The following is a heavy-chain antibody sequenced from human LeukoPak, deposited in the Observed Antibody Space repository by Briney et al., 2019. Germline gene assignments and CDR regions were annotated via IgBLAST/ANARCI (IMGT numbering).Heavy chain of an antibody. J-gene: IGHJ6*02. CDR3: ARDPRGQVTVVAGQKYYYYGLDV. V-gene: IGHV3-48*03. CDR1: GFTFSDSE. CDR2: IDGSGSTK. D-gene: IGHD3/OR15-3a*01. Sequence: PGGSLRLSCAASGFTFSDSEMNWVRQAPGKGLEWVSYIDGSGSTKYDADSVKGRFTISRDNAKNSLYLQMTSLRVEDTAIYYCARDPRGQVTVVAGQKYYYYGLDVWGQGTTVTVSS.